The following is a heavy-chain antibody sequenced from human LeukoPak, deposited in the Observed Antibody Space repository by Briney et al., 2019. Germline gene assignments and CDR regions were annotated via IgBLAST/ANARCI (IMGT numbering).Heavy chain of an antibody. J-gene: IGHJ3*02. CDR2: ISSGSTYT. Sequence: GGSLRLSCAASGFTFSSYSMNWVRQAPGKGLEWVSSISSGSTYTYYADSVKGRFTISRDNAQNSMYLQMNSLRAEDTAVYYCGRVGGRSKAAKGDAFDIWGQGTMVVVSS. D-gene: IGHD6-6*01. V-gene: IGHV3-21*01. CDR1: GFTFSSYS. CDR3: GRVGGRSKAAKGDAFDI.